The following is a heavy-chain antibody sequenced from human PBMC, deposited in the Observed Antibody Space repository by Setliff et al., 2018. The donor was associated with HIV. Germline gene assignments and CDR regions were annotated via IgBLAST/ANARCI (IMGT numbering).Heavy chain of an antibody. CDR1: GFTFSSYA. D-gene: IGHD3-10*01. CDR2: ISNSGGST. J-gene: IGHJ4*01. CDR3: SRSHTIAGNNRGFDY. Sequence: GGSLRLSCAASGFTFSSYAMSWVRQAPGKGLEWVSSISNSGGSTYYVESVKGRFTISRDNSKNTVHLQMNSLRAEDTAVYYCSRSHTIAGNNRGFDYWGHGTLVTVSS. V-gene: IGHV3-23*01.